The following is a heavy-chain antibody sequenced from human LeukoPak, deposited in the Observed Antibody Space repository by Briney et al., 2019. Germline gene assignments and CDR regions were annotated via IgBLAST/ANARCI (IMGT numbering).Heavy chain of an antibody. CDR3: ARDRDWAFDY. V-gene: IGHV3-48*02. CDR2: IGIDGAT. CDR1: AFTFSSYS. Sequence: GGSLRLSCAASAFTFSSYSMNWVRQAPGKGLEWVSHIGIDGATDYAGSAKGRFTISRDNAETSLFLQMNSLRDEDTALYYCARDRDWAFDYWGQGTLVTVSS. J-gene: IGHJ4*02. D-gene: IGHD2-21*02.